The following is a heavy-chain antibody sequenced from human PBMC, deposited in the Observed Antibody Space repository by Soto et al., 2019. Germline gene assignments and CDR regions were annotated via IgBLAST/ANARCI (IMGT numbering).Heavy chain of an antibody. J-gene: IGHJ6*01. CDR2: ISYDGSNK. Sequence: KGLECVSVISYDGSNKYYADSVKGRFTISRANSKNTLYLKMNSLRAEDTAGYYCSIFKAGDTTRYYY. V-gene: IGHV3-30-3*01. CDR3: SIFKAGDTTRYYY. D-gene: IGHD1-26*01.